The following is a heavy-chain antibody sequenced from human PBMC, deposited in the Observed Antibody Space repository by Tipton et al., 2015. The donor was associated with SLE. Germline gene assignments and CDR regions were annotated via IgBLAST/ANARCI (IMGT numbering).Heavy chain of an antibody. J-gene: IGHJ2*01. CDR2: INHSGST. V-gene: IGHV4-34*09. CDR3: AVITGTYGDWYFDL. D-gene: IGHD1-7*01. CDR1: GGSFSGYY. Sequence: TLSLTCAVYGGSFSGYYWSWIRQPPGKGLEWIGEINHSGSTYYNPSLKSRVTISVDTSKNQFSLKLSSVTAADTAVYYSAVITGTYGDWYFDLWGRGTLVTVSS.